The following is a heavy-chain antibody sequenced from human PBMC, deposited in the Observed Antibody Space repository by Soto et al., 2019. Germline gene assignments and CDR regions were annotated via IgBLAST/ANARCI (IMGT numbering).Heavy chain of an antibody. CDR3: ATKPSGPPAFDI. CDR2: FDPEDGET. CDR1: GYTLTELS. J-gene: IGHJ3*02. D-gene: IGHD6-19*01. V-gene: IGHV1-24*01. Sequence: ASVKVSCKVSGYTLTELSMHWVRQAPGKGLEWMGGFDPEDGETIYAQKFQGRVTMTEDTSTDTAYMELSSLRSEDTAVYYCATKPSGPPAFDIWGKGKMVTVSS.